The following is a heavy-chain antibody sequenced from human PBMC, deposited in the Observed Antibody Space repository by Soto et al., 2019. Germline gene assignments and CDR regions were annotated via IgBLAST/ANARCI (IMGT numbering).Heavy chain of an antibody. CDR1: GFTFSSYG. CDR3: AKVVSLWFGEVPGLYGMDV. V-gene: IGHV3-30*18. CDR2: ISFDGSNK. J-gene: IGHJ6*02. D-gene: IGHD3-10*01. Sequence: PGGSLRLSCAASGFTFSSYGMHWVRQAPGKGLEWVAVISFDGSNKYYADTVKGRFTISRDNSKNTLYLQMNSLRAEDTAVYYCAKVVSLWFGEVPGLYGMDVWGQGTTVTVSS.